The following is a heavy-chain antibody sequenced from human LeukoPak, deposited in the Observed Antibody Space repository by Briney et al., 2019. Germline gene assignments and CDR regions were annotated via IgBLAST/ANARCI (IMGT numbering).Heavy chain of an antibody. Sequence: ASVKVSCKASGYTFTSYGISWVRQAPGQGLEWMGRISAYNGNTNYAQKLQGRVTMTTDTSTSTAYMELRSLRPDDTAVYYCARGDALYSGSYSWPFDIWGQGTMVTVSS. CDR3: ARGDALYSGSYSWPFDI. CDR1: GYTFTSYG. J-gene: IGHJ3*02. V-gene: IGHV1-18*01. D-gene: IGHD1-26*01. CDR2: ISAYNGNT.